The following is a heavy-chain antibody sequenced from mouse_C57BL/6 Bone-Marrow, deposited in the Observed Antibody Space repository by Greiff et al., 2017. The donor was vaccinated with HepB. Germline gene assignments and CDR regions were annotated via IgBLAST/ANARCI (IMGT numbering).Heavy chain of an antibody. D-gene: IGHD3-1*01. V-gene: IGHV1-63*01. Sequence: VQLQQSGAELVRPGTSVKMSCKASGYTFTNYWIGWAKQRPGHGLEWIGDIYPGGGYTNYNEKFKGKATLTADKSSSTAYMQFSSLPSEDSAIYYCARSGYYQMYFDVWGTGTTVTVSS. CDR2: IYPGGGYT. J-gene: IGHJ1*03. CDR3: ARSGYYQMYFDV. CDR1: GYTFTNYW.